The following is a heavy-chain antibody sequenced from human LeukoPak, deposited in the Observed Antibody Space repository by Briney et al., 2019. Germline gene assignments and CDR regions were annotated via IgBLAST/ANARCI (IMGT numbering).Heavy chain of an antibody. J-gene: IGHJ5*02. CDR3: VLIAAARKWFDP. Sequence: SETLSLTCTVSGGSISSSSYYWGWIRQPPGKGLEWIGNIYYSGSTYYNPSLKSRVTISVDTSKNQFSLKLSSVTAADTALYYCVLIAAARKWFDPWGQGTLVTVSS. CDR1: GGSISSSSYY. V-gene: IGHV4-39*01. D-gene: IGHD6-13*01. CDR2: IYYSGST.